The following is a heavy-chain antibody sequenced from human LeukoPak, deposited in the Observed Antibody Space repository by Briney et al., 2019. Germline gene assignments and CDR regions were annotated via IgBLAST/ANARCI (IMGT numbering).Heavy chain of an antibody. CDR2: IYHSGST. D-gene: IGHD3-22*01. Sequence: SQTLSLTCAVSGGSISSGGYSWSWIRQPPGKGLEWIGYIYHSGSTYYNPSLKSRVTISVDRSKNQFSLKLSSVTAAGTAVYYCARQYYYDSSGYYSWGAFDIWGQGTMVTVSS. V-gene: IGHV4-30-2*01. J-gene: IGHJ3*02. CDR1: GGSISSGGYS. CDR3: ARQYYYDSSGYYSWGAFDI.